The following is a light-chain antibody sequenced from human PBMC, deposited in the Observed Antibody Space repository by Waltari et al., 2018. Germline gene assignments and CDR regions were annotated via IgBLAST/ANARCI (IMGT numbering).Light chain of an antibody. CDR2: ENN. CDR3: YSKVNDGDQGV. Sequence: SYELTQPPSVSVSPGQSARITCSGAALPMSYVFWYQQKSGQAPVLVIHENNKRPSGITESFSGSSSGTFATLTISRAQVDDEADYYCYSKVNDGDQGVFGGGTKLTVL. V-gene: IGLV3-10*01. J-gene: IGLJ3*02. CDR1: ALPMSY.